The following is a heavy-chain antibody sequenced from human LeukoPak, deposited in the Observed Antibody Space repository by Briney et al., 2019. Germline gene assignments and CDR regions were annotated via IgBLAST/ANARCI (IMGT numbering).Heavy chain of an antibody. CDR1: GFTFSSYG. CDR2: IRYDGSNK. D-gene: IGHD5-12*01. V-gene: IGHV3-30*02. J-gene: IGHJ4*02. CDR3: ARVLVDIVATHPMDY. Sequence: PGGSLRLSCAASGFTFSSYGIHWVRQAPGKGLEWVAFIRYDGSNKYYADSVKGRFTISRDDSKNTPYLQMNSLRAEDTAEYYCARVLVDIVATHPMDYWGQGTLVTVSS.